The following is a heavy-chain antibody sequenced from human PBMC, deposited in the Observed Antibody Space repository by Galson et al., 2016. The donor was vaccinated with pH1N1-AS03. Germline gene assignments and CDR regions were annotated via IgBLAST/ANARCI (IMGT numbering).Heavy chain of an antibody. CDR3: ARGSVSYANYWFPPPDY. V-gene: IGHV3-64*02. D-gene: IGHD4/OR15-4a*01. Sequence: SLRLSCAASGFTFSSYAMFWVRQAPGKGLEYVSAISGNGFSTYYADSVKGRFTISRDNSKNTLYLQMGSLRTEDMAMYYCARGSVSYANYWFPPPDYWGQGTLVTVSS. CDR2: ISGNGFST. J-gene: IGHJ4*02. CDR1: GFTFSSYA.